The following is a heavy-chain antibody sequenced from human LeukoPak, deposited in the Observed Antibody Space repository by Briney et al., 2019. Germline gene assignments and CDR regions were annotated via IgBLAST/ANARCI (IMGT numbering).Heavy chain of an antibody. CDR1: GFSFSGFW. CDR2: KKEDGSEK. J-gene: IGHJ4*02. Sequence: GGSLRLSCAASGFSFSGFWRTWVRKAPGKGLEWVAKKKEDGSEKYYADFVKGRFTISRDNAKNSLDLQMNSLRAEDTAVYYCARRGSTDYWGQGTLVTVSS. V-gene: IGHV3-7*03. D-gene: IGHD3-10*01. CDR3: ARRGSTDY.